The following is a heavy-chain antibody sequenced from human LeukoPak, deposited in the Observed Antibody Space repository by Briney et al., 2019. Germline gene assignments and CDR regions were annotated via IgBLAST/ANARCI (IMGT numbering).Heavy chain of an antibody. CDR2: ISSSGSTI. CDR3: ARDFSSGYQIGRWFDP. CDR1: GFTFSDYY. J-gene: IGHJ5*02. D-gene: IGHD3-22*01. V-gene: IGHV3-11*01. Sequence: GGSLRLSCAASGFTFSDYYMSWIRQAPGKGLEWVSCISSSGSTIYYADSVKGRFTISRDNAKNSLYLQMNSLRAEDTAVYYCARDFSSGYQIGRWFDPWGQGTLVTVSS.